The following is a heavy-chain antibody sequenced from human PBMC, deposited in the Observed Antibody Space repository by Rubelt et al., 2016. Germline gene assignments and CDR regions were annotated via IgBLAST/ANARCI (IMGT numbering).Heavy chain of an antibody. J-gene: IGHJ4*02. V-gene: IGHV4-59*08. Sequence: QVQLQESGPGLVKASETLSLTCTVSGGSISSYYWSWIRQPPGKGLEWIGEINHSGSTNYNPSLKSRVTISVDTSKNQFSLNLSSVTAADSAIYNCATRRSALGSFEFWGQGIVVTVSS. CDR3: ATRRSALGSFEF. CDR1: GGSISSYY. CDR2: INHSGST. D-gene: IGHD3-10*01.